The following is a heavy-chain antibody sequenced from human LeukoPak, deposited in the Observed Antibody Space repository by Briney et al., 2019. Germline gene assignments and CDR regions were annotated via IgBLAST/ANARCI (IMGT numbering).Heavy chain of an antibody. V-gene: IGHV3-48*02. CDR2: ISSSSSTT. CDR3: AKDEWQWLAIDH. CDR1: GFTFSSYS. Sequence: GGSLRLSCAASGFTFSSYSMIWVRQAPGKGLEWVSYISSSSSTTYYADSVKGRFTISRDNAKNSLYLHMNSLRDEDTAVYYCAKDEWQWLAIDHWGQGILVTVSS. D-gene: IGHD6-19*01. J-gene: IGHJ4*02.